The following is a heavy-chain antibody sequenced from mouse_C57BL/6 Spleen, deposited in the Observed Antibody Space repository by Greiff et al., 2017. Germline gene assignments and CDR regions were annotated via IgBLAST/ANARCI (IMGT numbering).Heavy chain of an antibody. CDR1: GYSFTSYY. J-gene: IGHJ2*01. CDR3: AMDDYGSLDY. D-gene: IGHD1-1*01. V-gene: IGHV1-66*01. Sequence: QVQLQQSGPELVKPGASVKISCTASGYSFTSYYIHWVKQRPGQGLEWIGWIYPGSGNTKYNEKFKGKATLTADTSSSTAYMQLSSLTSEDSAVYYCAMDDYGSLDYWGQGTTLTVSS. CDR2: IYPGSGNT.